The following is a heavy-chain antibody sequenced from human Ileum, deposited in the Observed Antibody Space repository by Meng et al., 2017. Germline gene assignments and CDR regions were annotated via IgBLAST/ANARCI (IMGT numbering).Heavy chain of an antibody. Sequence: QVQLVESGGGLVQPGGSLRLSCAASGFTFNTFGLHWVRQAPGKGLEWVSIITSDGSHKFYGDSVKGRFTISRDNSKNMLYLQMNSLRPEDTAVYYCAQKGDFDNWGQGTLVTVSS. J-gene: IGHJ4*02. CDR2: ITSDGSHK. CDR1: GFTFNTFG. V-gene: IGHV3-30*03. CDR3: AQKGDFDN.